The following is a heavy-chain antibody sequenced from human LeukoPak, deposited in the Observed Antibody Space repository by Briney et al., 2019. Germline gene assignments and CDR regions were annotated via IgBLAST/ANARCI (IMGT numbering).Heavy chain of an antibody. CDR2: IWYDGSNK. D-gene: IGHD2-15*01. CDR3: ARGIESRYYFDY. CDR1: GFTFSTYG. V-gene: IGHV3-33*01. Sequence: PGGSLRLSCAASGFTFSTYGMHWVRQAPGKGLEWVAVIWYDGSNKYCADSVKGRFTISRDNSKNTLYLQMNSLRAEDTAVYYCARGIESRYYFDYWGQGTLVTVSS. J-gene: IGHJ4*02.